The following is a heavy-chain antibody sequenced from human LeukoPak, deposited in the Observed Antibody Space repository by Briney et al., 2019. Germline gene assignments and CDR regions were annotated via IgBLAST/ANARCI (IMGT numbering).Heavy chain of an antibody. CDR1: GFTFSSYA. CDR2: ISGSGGST. Sequence: GGSLRLSCAASGFTFSSYAMSWVRQAPGKGLEWVSAISGSGGSTYYADSVKGRFTISSDNSKNTVYLQMNSLRAEDTALYYCARGHFTDAFDIWGQGTMVTVSS. D-gene: IGHD2/OR15-2a*01. V-gene: IGHV3-23*01. J-gene: IGHJ3*02. CDR3: ARGHFTDAFDI.